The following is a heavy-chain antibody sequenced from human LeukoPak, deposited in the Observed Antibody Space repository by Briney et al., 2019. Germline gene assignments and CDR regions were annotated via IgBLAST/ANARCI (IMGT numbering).Heavy chain of an antibody. D-gene: IGHD5-12*01. CDR3: VTNTYNGYAIDS. V-gene: IGHV1-24*01. CDR2: FDPEEGKT. J-gene: IGHJ4*02. Sequence: ASVKVSCKVSGYRLNELSIHWVRQGPGKGLEWMGGFDPEEGKTIYAQKLQGRVSMTEDTSTDTAFMELRSLRSEDTAVYYCVTNTYNGYAIDSWGQGTLITVSS. CDR1: GYRLNELS.